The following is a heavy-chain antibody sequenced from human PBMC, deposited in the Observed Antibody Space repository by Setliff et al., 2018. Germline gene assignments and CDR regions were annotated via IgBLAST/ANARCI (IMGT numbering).Heavy chain of an antibody. V-gene: IGHV3-11*04. J-gene: IGHJ4*02. Sequence: NLGGSLRLSCAVSGFTFSYYYMSWVRQAPGKGLEWVAYISSSGISIDYADSVKGRFIISRDNAKNSLSLQMNSLRVEDTAVYYCVRDVAGGSHATYFDYWGQGTLVTVSS. CDR2: ISSSGISI. CDR3: VRDVAGGSHATYFDY. CDR1: GFTFSYYY. D-gene: IGHD1-26*01.